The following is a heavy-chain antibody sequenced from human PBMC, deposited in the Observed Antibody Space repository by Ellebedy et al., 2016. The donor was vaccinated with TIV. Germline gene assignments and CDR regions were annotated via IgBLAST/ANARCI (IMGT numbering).Heavy chain of an antibody. D-gene: IGHD3-9*01. V-gene: IGHV1-2*02. CDR2: ITPNNGGT. J-gene: IGHJ4*02. CDR3: AISPNQYFFDY. CDR1: GYTFTGSY. Sequence: AASVEVSCKTSGYTFTGSYVHWVRQAPGQGLEWMGWITPNNGGTNYAQKFRGRVTMTRDTSINTAYMELSTLTSDDTAVYYCAISPNQYFFDYWGQGTLVTVSS.